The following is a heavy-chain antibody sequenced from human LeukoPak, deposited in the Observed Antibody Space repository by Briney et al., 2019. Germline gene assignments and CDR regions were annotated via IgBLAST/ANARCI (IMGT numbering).Heavy chain of an antibody. CDR1: GFTFSRYW. D-gene: IGHD5-24*01. CDR2: IKSDGSST. CDR3: ARDGYNSDFGDY. V-gene: IGHV3-74*01. Sequence: GGSLRLTCAASGFTFSRYWMHWVRQAPGKGLVWVSRIKSDGSSTNYADSVKGRFTISRDNAKNTLYLQMNSLRAEDTAVYYCARDGYNSDFGDYWGQGTLVTVSS. J-gene: IGHJ4*02.